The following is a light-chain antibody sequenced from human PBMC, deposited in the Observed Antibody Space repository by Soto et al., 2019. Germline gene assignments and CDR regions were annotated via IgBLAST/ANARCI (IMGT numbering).Light chain of an antibody. CDR1: SSDIGGYNY. CDR3: TSYTSRTTNYV. Sequence: QSALTQPASVSGSPGQSITFSCTGTSSDIGGYNYVSWYQQHPGKAPKLMIYEVSNRPSGVSDRFSGSKSGNTASLTISGLQAEAEADYYCTSYTSRTTNYVFGTGTKVTVL. J-gene: IGLJ1*01. CDR2: EVS. V-gene: IGLV2-14*01.